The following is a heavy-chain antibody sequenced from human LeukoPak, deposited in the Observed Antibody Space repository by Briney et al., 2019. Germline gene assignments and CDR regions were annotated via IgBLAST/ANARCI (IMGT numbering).Heavy chain of an antibody. V-gene: IGHV3-48*04. J-gene: IGHJ4*02. CDR3: ALRGGVLRFLEWAYLDY. D-gene: IGHD3-3*01. Sequence: GGSLRLSCAASGFTFSSYSMNWVRQAPGKGLEWVSYISSSSSTIYYADSVKGRFTISRDNAKNSLYLQMNSLRAEDTAVYYCALRGGVLRFLEWAYLDYWGQGTLVTVSS. CDR1: GFTFSSYS. CDR2: ISSSSSTI.